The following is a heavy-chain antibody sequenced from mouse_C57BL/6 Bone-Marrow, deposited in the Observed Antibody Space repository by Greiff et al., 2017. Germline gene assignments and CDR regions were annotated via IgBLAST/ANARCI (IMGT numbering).Heavy chain of an antibody. Sequence: EVKVVESGGDLVKPGGSLKLSCAASGFTFSSYGMSWVRQTPDKRLEWVATISSGGSYTYYPDSVKGRFTISRDNAKNTLYLQMSSLKSEDTAMYYCARHYYGSSYEGYWGQGTTLTVSS. V-gene: IGHV5-6*01. CDR2: ISSGGSYT. J-gene: IGHJ2*01. CDR3: ARHYYGSSYEGY. D-gene: IGHD1-1*01. CDR1: GFTFSSYG.